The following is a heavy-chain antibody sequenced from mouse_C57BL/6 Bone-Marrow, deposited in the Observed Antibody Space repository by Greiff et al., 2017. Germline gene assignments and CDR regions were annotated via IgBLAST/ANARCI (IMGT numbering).Heavy chain of an antibody. CDR3: AREQMNYVGFAY. V-gene: IGHV1-69*01. CDR1: GYTFTSYW. CDR2: IDPSDSYT. J-gene: IGHJ3*01. Sequence: VQLQQPGAELVMPGASVKLSCKASGYTFTSYWMHWVKQRPGQGLEWIGEIDPSDSYTNYNQKFKGKSTLTVDKSSSTAYMQLSSLTSEDSAVYYGAREQMNYVGFAYWGQGTLVTVSA. D-gene: IGHD1-1*01.